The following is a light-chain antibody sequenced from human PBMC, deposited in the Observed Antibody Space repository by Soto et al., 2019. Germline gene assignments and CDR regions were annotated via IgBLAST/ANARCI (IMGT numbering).Light chain of an antibody. J-gene: IGKJ1*01. CDR1: QSVRHF. CDR3: QQRSSWWT. Sequence: EIVLTQSPATLSLSPGERATLSCRASQSVRHFLAWYQQRPGQAPRLLIYDASNRATGIPARFSGSGSGTDFTLTISSLEPEDFAVYYCQQRSSWWTFGQGTKVEIK. CDR2: DAS. V-gene: IGKV3-11*01.